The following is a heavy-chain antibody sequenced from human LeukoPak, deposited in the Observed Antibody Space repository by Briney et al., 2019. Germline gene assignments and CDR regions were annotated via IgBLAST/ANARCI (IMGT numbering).Heavy chain of an antibody. D-gene: IGHD1-1*01. CDR1: GGSISSGGYY. V-gene: IGHV4-31*03. CDR3: ARVNGVYYYYGMDV. J-gene: IGHJ6*02. CDR2: IYYSGHT. Sequence: SETLSLTCTVSGGSISSGGYYWSWIRQHPGKGLEWIGYIYYSGHTYYNPSLESRVTISVDTSMNQFSLKLSSVTAADTAVYYCARVNGVYYYYGMDVWGQGTTVTVSS.